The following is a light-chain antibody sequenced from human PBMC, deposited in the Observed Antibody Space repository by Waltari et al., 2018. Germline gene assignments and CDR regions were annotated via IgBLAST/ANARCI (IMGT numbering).Light chain of an antibody. V-gene: IGKV3-20*01. CDR1: QSVSRNY. CDR2: AAS. J-gene: IGKJ2*01. CDR3: QQFGNSPPYT. Sequence: EIVLTQSPGTLSLSPGDRATLSCRASQSVSRNYLAWYQQKPGQPPRLLIHAASSRATGIPDRFSGSGSGTHFTLSITRLEPEDFAVYYCQQFGNSPPYTFGQGTKLEMK.